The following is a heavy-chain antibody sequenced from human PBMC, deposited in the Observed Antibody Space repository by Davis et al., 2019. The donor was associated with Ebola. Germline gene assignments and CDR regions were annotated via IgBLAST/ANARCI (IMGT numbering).Heavy chain of an antibody. J-gene: IGHJ3*02. CDR1: GGSISSRSYY. CDR2: IYYSGST. CDR3: ARQKVTNAFDI. Sequence: MPSETLSLTCTVSGGSISSRSYYWAWIRQPPGKGLESIGSIYYSGSTYYNPSLKSRVTISVDTSKNQFSLKLTSVTAADTAVYYCARQKVTNAFDIWGQGTMVTISS. V-gene: IGHV4-39*01.